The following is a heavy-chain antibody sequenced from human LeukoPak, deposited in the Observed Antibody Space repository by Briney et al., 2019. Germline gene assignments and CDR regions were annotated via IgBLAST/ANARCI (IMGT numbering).Heavy chain of an antibody. CDR3: ARDGLYCTNGVCSSDI. Sequence: ASVKVSCKASGYTFTRHYMNWVRQAPGQGLEWMGKINPSSGGTGYAQKFQGRVTMTRDTSTSTVYMELTSLRSEDTTVYYCARDGLYCTNGVCSSDIWGQGTLVTVSS. J-gene: IGHJ3*02. CDR1: GYTFTRHY. CDR2: INPSSGGT. D-gene: IGHD2-8*01. V-gene: IGHV1-46*01.